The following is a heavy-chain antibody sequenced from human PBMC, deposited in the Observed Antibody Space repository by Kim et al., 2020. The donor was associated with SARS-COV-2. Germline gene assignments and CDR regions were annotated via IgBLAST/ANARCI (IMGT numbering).Heavy chain of an antibody. J-gene: IGHJ4*02. Sequence: GGSLRLSCAASGFTFSTYAMTWVRQAPGKGLEWVSGISISGDRTYYADSVKGRFTISRDNSKSTLYLQMNSLRAEDTAVYYCATYVTVTTTHIFDHWGQGTLVTVSS. CDR2: ISISGDRT. D-gene: IGHD4-17*01. CDR3: ATYVTVTTTHIFDH. V-gene: IGHV3-23*01. CDR1: GFTFSTYA.